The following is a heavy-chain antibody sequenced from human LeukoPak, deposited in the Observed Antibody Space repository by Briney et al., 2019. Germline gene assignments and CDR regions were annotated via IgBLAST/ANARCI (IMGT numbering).Heavy chain of an antibody. Sequence: GGSLRLSCAASGFTFSSYWMTWVRQAPGKGLEWVANIKQDGSEKYYVDSVKGRFTISRDNAKNSLYLQINSLRAEDTAVYYCARVSNWNYVSWFDPWGQGTLVTVSS. V-gene: IGHV3-7*03. J-gene: IGHJ5*02. CDR3: ARVSNWNYVSWFDP. D-gene: IGHD1-7*01. CDR1: GFTFSSYW. CDR2: IKQDGSEK.